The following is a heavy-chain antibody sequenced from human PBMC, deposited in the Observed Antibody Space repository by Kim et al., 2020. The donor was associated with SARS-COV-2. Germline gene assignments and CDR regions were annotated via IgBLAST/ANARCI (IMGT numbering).Heavy chain of an antibody. D-gene: IGHD6-19*01. CDR3: ASFPLISLAVADGMDV. Sequence: GGSLRLSCAASGFIFSNYEVNWIRQAPGKGLEWISYISSSGRTIYYTDSVKGRFTISRDNAKNSLYLQMNSLRADDTAVYYCASFPLISLAVADGMDVWGQGTTVTVSS. CDR2: ISSSGRTI. CDR1: GFIFSNYE. V-gene: IGHV3-48*03. J-gene: IGHJ6*02.